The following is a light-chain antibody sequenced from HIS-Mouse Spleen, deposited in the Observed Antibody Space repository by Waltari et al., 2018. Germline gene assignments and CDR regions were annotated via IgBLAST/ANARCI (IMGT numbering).Light chain of an antibody. V-gene: IGLV2-14*01. CDR3: SSYTSSSTLV. J-gene: IGLJ2*01. CDR1: SSDGGGYNY. CDR2: EVS. Sequence: QSALTQPASVSGSPGQSNTIPCTGTSSDGGGYNYVSWYQQHPGKAPKLMIYEVSNRPSGVSNRFSGSKSGNTASLTISGLQAEDEADYYCSSYTSSSTLVFGGGTKLTVL.